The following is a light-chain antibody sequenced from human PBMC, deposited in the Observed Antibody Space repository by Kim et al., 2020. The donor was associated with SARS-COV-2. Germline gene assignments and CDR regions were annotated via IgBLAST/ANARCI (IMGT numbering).Light chain of an antibody. CDR1: NIGSTS. CDR2: YDS. V-gene: IGLV3-21*04. Sequence: APGKTARITGGGNNIGSTSVHWYQQKPGQAPVLVIYYDSDRPSGIPERFSGSNSGNTATLTISRVDAGDEADYYCQVWDSSSDHWVFGGGTKLTVL. J-gene: IGLJ3*02. CDR3: QVWDSSSDHWV.